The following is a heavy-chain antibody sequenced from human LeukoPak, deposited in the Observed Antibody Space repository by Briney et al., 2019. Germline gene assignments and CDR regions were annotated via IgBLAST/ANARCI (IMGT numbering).Heavy chain of an antibody. CDR1: GFTFSSYA. D-gene: IGHD1-26*01. CDR2: ISGSGGST. CDR3: AKEMLGELLPISWDY. J-gene: IGHJ4*02. V-gene: IGHV3-23*01. Sequence: GGSLRLSCAASGFTFSSYAMSWVRQAPGKGLEWVSAISGSGGSTYYADSVKGRFTIPRDNSKNTLYLQMNSLRAEDTAVYYCAKEMLGELLPISWDYWGQGTLVTVSS.